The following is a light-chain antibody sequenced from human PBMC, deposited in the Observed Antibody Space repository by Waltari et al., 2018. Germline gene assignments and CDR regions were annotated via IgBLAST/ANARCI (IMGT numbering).Light chain of an antibody. Sequence: SSELTQDPAVSVALGQPVRITCQGDGFRISYASWYQHRPGQAPILVIYGKDNRPSGLPDRFSGSSSGNTASLTITGAQAEDEADYYCNSRDSSGDQPVIFGGGTKLTVL. CDR3: NSRDSSGDQPVI. CDR2: GKD. J-gene: IGLJ2*01. CDR1: GFRISY. V-gene: IGLV3-19*01.